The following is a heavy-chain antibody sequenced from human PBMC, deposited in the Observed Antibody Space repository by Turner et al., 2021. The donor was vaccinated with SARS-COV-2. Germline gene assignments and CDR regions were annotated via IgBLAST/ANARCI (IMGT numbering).Heavy chain of an antibody. J-gene: IGHJ3*02. Sequence: EVQLVESGGGLVQPGGSLRLSCAASGFTFSSYDMHWVRQATGKGLEWVSGIGTAGDPYYPGSVKGRFTISRENAKNSLYLQMNSLRAGDTAVYYCARGRTYCSSISCYTNDAFDIWGQGTMVTISS. CDR3: ARGRTYCSSISCYTNDAFDI. V-gene: IGHV3-13*05. CDR2: IGTAGDP. D-gene: IGHD2-2*02. CDR1: GFTFSSYD.